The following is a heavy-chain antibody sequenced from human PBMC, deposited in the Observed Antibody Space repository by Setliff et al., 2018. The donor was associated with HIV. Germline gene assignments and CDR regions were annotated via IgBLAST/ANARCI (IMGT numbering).Heavy chain of an antibody. CDR2: MYYGGST. CDR3: ARGRVTLNGVAAGHHYMDV. D-gene: IGHD3-3*01. J-gene: IGHJ6*03. CDR1: GGSFRVYY. V-gene: IGHV4-59*01. Sequence: SETLSLTCTVSGGSFRVYYWTWVRQPPGKGLEWIGNMYYGGSTNPNPSLKSRVTMSVDTSKNQFSLRLMSLTAADTAIYYCARGRVTLNGVAAGHHYMDVWGKGNTVTVSS.